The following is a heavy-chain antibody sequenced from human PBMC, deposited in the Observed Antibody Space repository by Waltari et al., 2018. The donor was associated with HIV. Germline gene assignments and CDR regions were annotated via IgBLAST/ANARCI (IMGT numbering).Heavy chain of an antibody. J-gene: IGHJ4*02. D-gene: IGHD6-13*01. CDR2: ISSSSFTI. Sequence: EVQLVESGGGLGQPGGSLRLSCATSGFSFGSFSINWVRQAPGKGLEWLAYISSSSFTIYYADSVRGRFTVSRDNAKKSLYLQMNSLRAEDTAVYYCAKDKGYSSSWNFDYWGQGTLVTVSS. V-gene: IGHV3-48*01. CDR1: GFSFGSFS. CDR3: AKDKGYSSSWNFDY.